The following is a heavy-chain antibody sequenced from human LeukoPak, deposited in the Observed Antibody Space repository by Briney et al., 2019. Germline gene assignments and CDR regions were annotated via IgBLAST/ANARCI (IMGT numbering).Heavy chain of an antibody. D-gene: IGHD2-2*01. V-gene: IGHV1-24*01. CDR2: FDPEGGET. CDR3: ATDRYCSSTSCYHYGY. CDR1: GYTLTGLS. Sequence: ASVKVSCKVSGYTLTGLSMHWVRQAPGRGLEWMGGFDPEGGETIYAQKFQGRVTMTEDTSTDTAYMELSSLRSEDTAVYYCATDRYCSSTSCYHYGYWGQGTLVTVSS. J-gene: IGHJ4*02.